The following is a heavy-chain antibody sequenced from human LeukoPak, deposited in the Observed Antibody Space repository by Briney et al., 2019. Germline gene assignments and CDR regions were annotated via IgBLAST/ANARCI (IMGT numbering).Heavy chain of an antibody. V-gene: IGHV7-4-1*02. D-gene: IGHD6-19*01. CDR3: ARAVAGTGRRNWFDP. J-gene: IGHJ5*02. CDR2: TNTNTGNP. CDR1: GYSFTTFA. Sequence: ASVKVSCKASGYSFTTFAMNWVRQATGQGLEWMGWTNTNTGNPTYAQDFTGRFVFSLDTSVTTTFLEISSLKAEDTAVYYCARAVAGTGRRNWFDPWGQGTLVTVSS.